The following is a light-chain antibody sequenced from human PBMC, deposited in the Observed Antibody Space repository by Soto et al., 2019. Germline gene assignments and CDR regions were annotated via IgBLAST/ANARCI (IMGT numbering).Light chain of an antibody. CDR2: DVS. J-gene: IGLJ1*01. CDR3: SSYTSSITLYV. V-gene: IGLV2-14*01. CDR1: SSDVGGYNY. Sequence: QSVLTQPASVSGSPGQSITISCTGTSSDVGGYNYVCWYQQHPGKAPKLMIYDVSNRPSGVSNRFSGSKSGNTASLTISGLQAEDEADYYCSSYTSSITLYVVGTGTKVTV.